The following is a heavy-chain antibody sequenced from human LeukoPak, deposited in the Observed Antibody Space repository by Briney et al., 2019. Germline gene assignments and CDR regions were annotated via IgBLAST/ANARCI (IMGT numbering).Heavy chain of an antibody. D-gene: IGHD3-22*01. J-gene: IGHJ3*02. Sequence: GESLKISCKISGYDFTTYWIGWVRQMPGKGLEWMGIIYPGDSDTTYSPSFQGQVTISADKSISTAYLQWSSLKASDTAMYYCASAGDTSDYFYFSAFDIWGQGTMVTVSS. CDR3: ASAGDTSDYFYFSAFDI. V-gene: IGHV5-51*01. CDR1: GYDFTTYW. CDR2: IYPGDSDT.